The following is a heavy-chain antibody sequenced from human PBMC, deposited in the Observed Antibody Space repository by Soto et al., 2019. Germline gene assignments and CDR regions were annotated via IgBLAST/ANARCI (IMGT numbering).Heavy chain of an antibody. Sequence: QLQLQESGSGLVKPSQTLSLTCAVSGGSISSGGYSWSWIRQPPGKGLEWIGYIYHSGSTYYNPSPRRRVTLPVDRSKDQFSLNLSSVTAADTAVYYCARALWEVGGAFDIWGQGTMVTVSS. J-gene: IGHJ3*02. CDR1: GGSISSGGYS. CDR3: ARALWEVGGAFDI. D-gene: IGHD1-26*01. V-gene: IGHV4-30-2*01. CDR2: IYHSGST.